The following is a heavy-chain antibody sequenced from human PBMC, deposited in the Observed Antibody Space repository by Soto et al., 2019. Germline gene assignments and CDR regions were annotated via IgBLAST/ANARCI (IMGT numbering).Heavy chain of an antibody. Sequence: ASVKVSCKVSGYTLTELCMHWVRQAPGKGLEWMGGFDPEDGETIYAQKFQGRVTMTEDTSTSTAYMELSSLRSEDTAVYYCARVSVLVVAATQTTPIYGMDVWGQGTTVTVSS. CDR3: ARVSVLVVAATQTTPIYGMDV. CDR1: GYTLTELC. D-gene: IGHD2-15*01. V-gene: IGHV1-24*01. CDR2: FDPEDGET. J-gene: IGHJ6*02.